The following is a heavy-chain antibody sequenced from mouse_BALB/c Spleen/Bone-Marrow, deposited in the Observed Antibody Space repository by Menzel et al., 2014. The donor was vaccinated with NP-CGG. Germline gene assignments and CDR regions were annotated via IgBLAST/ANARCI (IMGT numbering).Heavy chain of an antibody. J-gene: IGHJ3*01. CDR3: ARGNRYDGAWFAY. V-gene: IGHV1-67*01. D-gene: IGHD2-14*01. CDR1: GYTFTDYA. Sequence: QVQLQQSGPELVRPGVSVKISCKGSGYTFTDYAMHWVKQSHAKSLEWTGVISTYSGNTNYNQKFKGKATMTVVKSSSTAYMELARLTSEDSAIYYCARGNRYDGAWFAYWGQGTLVTVSA. CDR2: ISTYSGNT.